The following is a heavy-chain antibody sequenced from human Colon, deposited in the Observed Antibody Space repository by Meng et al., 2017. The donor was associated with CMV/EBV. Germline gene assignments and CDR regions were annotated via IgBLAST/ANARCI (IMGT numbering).Heavy chain of an antibody. V-gene: IGHV4-39*01. CDR3: ARRAARQGDIDF. J-gene: IGHJ4*02. CDR1: GDSINNTRFY. Sequence: SETLSLTCSVSGDSINNTRFYWAWIRQPPGKGLEYIAAIHYSGSAFYSPSLKSRLTISIDTSKSQFSLKVTSVTAADAAVYYCARRAARQGDIDFWGQGTLVTVSS. D-gene: IGHD6-6*01. CDR2: IHYSGSA.